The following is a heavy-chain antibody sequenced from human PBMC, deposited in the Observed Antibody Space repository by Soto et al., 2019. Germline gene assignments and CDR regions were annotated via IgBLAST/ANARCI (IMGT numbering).Heavy chain of an antibody. D-gene: IGHD5-12*01. J-gene: IGHJ4*02. CDR3: AHTRGYSGYEYFDY. CDR1: GFSLSTSGVG. CDR2: IYWDGGK. V-gene: IGHV2-5*02. Sequence: QITLKETGPTLVKPTQTLTLTCTFSGFSLSTSGVGVGWIRQPPGKALEWLALIYWDGGKRYTPSLKSRLTNTKDTSKNQVVHTMTNMDPVDTATYYCAHTRGYSGYEYFDYWGQGTLVTVSS.